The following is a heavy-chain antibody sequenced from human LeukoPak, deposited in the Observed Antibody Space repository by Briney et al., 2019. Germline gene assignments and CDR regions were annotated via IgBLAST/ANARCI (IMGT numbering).Heavy chain of an antibody. J-gene: IGHJ4*02. CDR3: ARRHRSSWSDFDY. CDR2: IHYSGST. Sequence: PSETLSLTCSVSGDSISSSSYYWDWIRQPPGKGLEWIGTIHYSGSTYSIPSLKSRVAISVDTSKNQFSLKLSSVTAADTAVYYCARRHRSSWSDFDYWGQGTLVTVSS. D-gene: IGHD6-13*01. CDR1: GDSISSSSYY. V-gene: IGHV4-39*01.